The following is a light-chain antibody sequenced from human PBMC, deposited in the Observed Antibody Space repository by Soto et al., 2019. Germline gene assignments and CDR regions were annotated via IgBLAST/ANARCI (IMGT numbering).Light chain of an antibody. CDR1: EPIRNTF. CDR3: HQYADSPLT. CDR2: GAS. J-gene: IGKJ4*01. Sequence: EIVLTQSPDILSLSPGERATLSCRTSEPIRNTFVAWYQQKPGQAPRLPIYGASSRAIGIPGRFSGSGSGTDFTLTIDRLEPEDFSLYYCHQYADSPLTFGGGTKVDIK. V-gene: IGKV3-20*01.